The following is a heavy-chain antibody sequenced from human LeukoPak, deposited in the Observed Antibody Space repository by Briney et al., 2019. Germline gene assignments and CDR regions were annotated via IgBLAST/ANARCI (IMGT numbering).Heavy chain of an antibody. V-gene: IGHV1-2*02. Sequence: GASVKVSCKASGYTFTGYYMHWVRQAPGQGLEWMGWINPNSGGTNYAQKFQGRVTMTRDTSISTAYMELSRLRSDDTAVYYCASLEAYSGSYYFDYWGQGTLVTVSS. CDR1: GYTFTGYY. D-gene: IGHD1-26*01. CDR3: ASLEAYSGSYYFDY. J-gene: IGHJ4*02. CDR2: INPNSGGT.